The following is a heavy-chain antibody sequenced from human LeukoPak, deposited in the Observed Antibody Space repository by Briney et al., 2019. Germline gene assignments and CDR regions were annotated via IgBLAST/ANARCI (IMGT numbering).Heavy chain of an antibody. Sequence: ASVKVSCKASGYTFTGYYMHWVRQAPGQGLEWMGWINPNSGGTNCAQKFQGRVTMTRDRSISTAYMELSSLRSDDTAIYYCARSKYQQPHSSSWDFDYWGQGTLVTVSS. CDR3: ARSKYQQPHSSSWDFDY. CDR2: INPNSGGT. J-gene: IGHJ4*02. V-gene: IGHV1-2*02. D-gene: IGHD6-13*01. CDR1: GYTFTGYY.